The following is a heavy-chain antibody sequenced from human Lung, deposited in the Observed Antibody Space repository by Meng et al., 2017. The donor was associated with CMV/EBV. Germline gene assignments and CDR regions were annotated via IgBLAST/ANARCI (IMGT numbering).Heavy chain of an antibody. CDR2: SYYDGTT. CDR1: SGPLGCGGYC. CDR3: ARQAPDNWFDP. J-gene: IGHJ5*02. V-gene: IGHV4-31*03. Sequence: TFSSGPLGCGGYCWSWFRQHAEKGLEWIGYSYYDGTTHYNPSLRSRVSISVDKSKNQFSLKLNSVTAADTAVYYCARQAPDNWFDPWGQGALVTVSS.